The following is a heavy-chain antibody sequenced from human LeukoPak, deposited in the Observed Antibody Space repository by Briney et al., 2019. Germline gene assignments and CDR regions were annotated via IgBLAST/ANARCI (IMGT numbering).Heavy chain of an antibody. CDR1: GGSISSYY. CDR2: IYYSGST. Sequence: SETLSLTCTVSGGSISSYYWSWIRQPPGKGLEWIGYIYYSGSTNYNPSLKSRVTISVDTSKNQFSLKLSSVTAAGTAVYYCARGGVDFWSGYYTIYYFDYWGQGTLVTVSS. D-gene: IGHD3-3*01. V-gene: IGHV4-59*01. CDR3: ARGGVDFWSGYYTIYYFDY. J-gene: IGHJ4*02.